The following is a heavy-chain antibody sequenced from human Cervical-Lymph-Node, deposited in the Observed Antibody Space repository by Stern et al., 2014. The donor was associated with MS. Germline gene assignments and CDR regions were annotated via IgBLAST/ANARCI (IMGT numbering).Heavy chain of an antibody. CDR2: SWYDGRNE. V-gene: IGHV3-33*01. D-gene: IGHD3-3*01. J-gene: IGHJ6*02. Sequence: VQLEESGGGVNQPGRSLRVSCATSGFVFSHYNMHWVRQAPGKGLEWVAGSWYDGRNEYNEHSVKCRFAISRDSSTNTLFLEMNSLRADDTALYYCARDRLPRFVASKGMDVWGQGTTVTVSS. CDR1: GFVFSHYN. CDR3: ARDRLPRFVASKGMDV.